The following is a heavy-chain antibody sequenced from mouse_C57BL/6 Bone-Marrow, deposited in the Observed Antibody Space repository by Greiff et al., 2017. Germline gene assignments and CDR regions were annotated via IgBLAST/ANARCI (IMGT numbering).Heavy chain of an antibody. Sequence: QVQLQQSGPELVKPGASVTISCTASGYAFSSSWMNWVKQRPGKGLEWIGRIYPGDGDTNYNGKFKGKATLTADKSYSTAYMKLSSLTSEDAAVDFCSRRYSNYEYYAMDYWGQGTSVTVSS. CDR2: IYPGDGDT. CDR1: GYAFSSSW. CDR3: SRRYSNYEYYAMDY. D-gene: IGHD2-5*01. V-gene: IGHV1-82*01. J-gene: IGHJ4*01.